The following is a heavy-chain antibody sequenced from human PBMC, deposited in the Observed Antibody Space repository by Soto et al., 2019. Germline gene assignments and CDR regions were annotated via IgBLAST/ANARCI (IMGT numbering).Heavy chain of an antibody. CDR2: IVVGSGNT. V-gene: IGHV1-58*01. Sequence: GASVEVSCKASGFTFTSSAVQWVRQARGQRLEWIGWIVVGSGNTNYAQKFQERVTITRDMSTSTAYMELSSLRSEDTAVYYCAADPQDDYVWGSYRTYYYYGMDVWGQGTTVTVSS. CDR1: GFTFTSSA. CDR3: AADPQDDYVWGSYRTYYYYGMDV. D-gene: IGHD3-16*02. J-gene: IGHJ6*02.